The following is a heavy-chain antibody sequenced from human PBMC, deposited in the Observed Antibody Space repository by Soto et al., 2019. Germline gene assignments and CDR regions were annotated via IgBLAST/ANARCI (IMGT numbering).Heavy chain of an antibody. CDR1: GFTFSTYS. J-gene: IGHJ6*02. CDR2: ISSSSTYI. CDR3: ARARVLEWIPPPCGMDV. V-gene: IGHV3-21*01. D-gene: IGHD3-3*01. Sequence: GGSLRLSCAASGFTFSTYSFHWVRQAPGRGPEWVSSISSSSTYIYYADSVRGRFTISRDNAKNSVNLQMNSLRVEDTAVYYCARARVLEWIPPPCGMDVWGQGTTVTVSS.